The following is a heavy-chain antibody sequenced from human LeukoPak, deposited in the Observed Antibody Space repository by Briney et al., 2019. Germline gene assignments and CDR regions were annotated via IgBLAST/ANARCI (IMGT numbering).Heavy chain of an antibody. CDR2: IRSKAYGGTT. CDR1: GFTFGDYA. Sequence: GGSLRLSCTASGFTFGDYAMSWVRQAPGKGLEWVGFIRSKAYGGTTEYAASVKGRFTISRDDSKSIAYLQMNSLKTEDTAVYYCTSPQPVLRFLEWLSTPNYYYYYMDVWGKGTTVTVSS. CDR3: TSPQPVLRFLEWLSTPNYYYYYMDV. D-gene: IGHD3-3*01. V-gene: IGHV3-49*04. J-gene: IGHJ6*03.